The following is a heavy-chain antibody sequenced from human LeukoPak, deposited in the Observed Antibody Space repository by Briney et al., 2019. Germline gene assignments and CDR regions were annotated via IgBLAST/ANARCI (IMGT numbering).Heavy chain of an antibody. CDR1: VGSISSNY. J-gene: IGHJ5*02. Sequence: SETLSLTCTVSVGSISSNYWSWFRHPPAKGLEWLGYIYYSGSTNYKPSPKSRVTISVDTSKTHFALNLRSVTAADTAVYYCARHTDYGGNSRWFDPWGQGTLVTVSS. CDR3: ARHTDYGGNSRWFDP. V-gene: IGHV4-59*08. CDR2: IYYSGST. D-gene: IGHD4-23*01.